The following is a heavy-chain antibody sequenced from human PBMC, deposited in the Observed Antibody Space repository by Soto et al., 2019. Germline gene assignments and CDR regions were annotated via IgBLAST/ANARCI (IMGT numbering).Heavy chain of an antibody. CDR2: ISWDGGST. V-gene: IGHV3-43*01. CDR1: GFTFDDYT. J-gene: IGHJ4*02. CDR3: AKDTGSKDRFPYGDYGCIDY. D-gene: IGHD4-17*01. Sequence: DVQLVESGGVVVQPGGSLRLSCAASGFTFDDYTMHWVRQAPGKGLEWVSLISWDGGSTYYADSVKGRFTISRDNSKNSMYLQMNSLRTEDTALYYCAKDTGSKDRFPYGDYGCIDYWGQGTLVTVSS.